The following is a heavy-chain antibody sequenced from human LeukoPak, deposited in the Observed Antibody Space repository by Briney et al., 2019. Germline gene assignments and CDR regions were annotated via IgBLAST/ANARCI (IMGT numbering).Heavy chain of an antibody. CDR3: ARAPYVWGSYRYMMDY. CDR2: INHSGST. D-gene: IGHD3-16*02. CDR1: GGSFSGYY. J-gene: IGHJ4*02. Sequence: PSETLSLTCAVYGGSFSGYYWSWIRQPPGKGLEWIGGINHSGSTNYNPSLKSRVTISVDTSKNQFSLKLSSVTAADTAVYYCARAPYVWGSYRYMMDYWGQGTLVTVSS. V-gene: IGHV4-34*01.